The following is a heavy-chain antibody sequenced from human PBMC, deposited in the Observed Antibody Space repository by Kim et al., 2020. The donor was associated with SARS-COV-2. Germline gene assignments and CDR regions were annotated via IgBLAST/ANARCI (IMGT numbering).Heavy chain of an antibody. CDR1: GGSFSSSSYY. CDR2: MYYSGST. V-gene: IGHV4-39*01. J-gene: IGHJ4*02. CDR3: ARRVYSSSYFDC. D-gene: IGHD6-6*01. Sequence: SETLSLTCTVSGGSFSSSSYYWGWIRQPPGKGLEWIGTMYYSGSTYYNPSLKSRVTISVDTSKNQFSLKLSSVTAADTAVYYCARRVYSSSYFDCWGQGTLVTVSS.